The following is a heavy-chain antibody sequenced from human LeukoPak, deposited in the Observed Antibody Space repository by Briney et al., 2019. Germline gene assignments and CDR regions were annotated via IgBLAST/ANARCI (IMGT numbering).Heavy chain of an antibody. V-gene: IGHV1-46*01. CDR3: ARDRRGRYCSSISCYLGCFDP. D-gene: IGHD2-2*01. J-gene: IGHJ5*02. CDR2: INPSGGST. Sequence: ASVKVSCKTSGYTFTDIGITWVRQAPGQGLEWMGIINPSGGSTSYAQKFQGRVTMTRDMSTSTVYMELSSLRSEDTAVYYCARDRRGRYCSSISCYLGCFDPWGQGTLVTVSS. CDR1: GYTFTDIG.